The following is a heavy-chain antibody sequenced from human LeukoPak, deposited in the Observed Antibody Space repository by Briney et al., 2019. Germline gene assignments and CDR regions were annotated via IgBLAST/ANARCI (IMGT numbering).Heavy chain of an antibody. V-gene: IGHV3-48*03. CDR2: ISSSGSTI. D-gene: IGHD5-18*01. Sequence: GGSLRLSCAASGFTFSSYEMNWVRQAPGKGLEWVSYISSSGSTIYYADSAKGRFTISRDNAKNSLYLQMNSLRAEDTAVYYCARTGAGYSYGYLFWDYWGQGTLVTVSS. CDR1: GFTFSSYE. J-gene: IGHJ4*02. CDR3: ARTGAGYSYGYLFWDY.